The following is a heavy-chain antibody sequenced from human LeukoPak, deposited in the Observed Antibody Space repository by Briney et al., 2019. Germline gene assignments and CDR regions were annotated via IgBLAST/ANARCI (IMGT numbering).Heavy chain of an antibody. V-gene: IGHV4-39*01. J-gene: IGHJ6*02. D-gene: IGHD2-2*01. CDR2: IYYSGST. CDR1: GGSISSSSYY. CDR3: ARRCSSTSCYAPYYYGMDV. Sequence: SETLSLTCTVSGGSISSSSYYWGWIRQPPGKGLEWIGSIYYSGSTYYNPSLKSRVTISVDTSKNQFSLKLSSVTAADTAVYYCARRCSSTSCYAPYYYGMDVWGQGTTVTVSS.